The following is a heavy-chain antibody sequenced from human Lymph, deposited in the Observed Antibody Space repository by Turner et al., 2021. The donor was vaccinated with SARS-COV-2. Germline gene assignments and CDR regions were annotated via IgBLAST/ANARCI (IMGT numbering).Heavy chain of an antibody. Sequence: QVQLPQWGAGLLKPSVTLSLTCAVYGGSFSGYYWRWVREPAGKGLGGLGEINDRGSTNYKPYRKSRVTISVDTAKTQFALRLSTVTAADTAVYYCARVWVRWWYFDLWGRGTLVTVSS. CDR3: ARVWVRWWYFDL. CDR2: INDRGST. CDR1: GGSFSGYY. J-gene: IGHJ2*01. D-gene: IGHD7-27*01. V-gene: IGHV4-34*01.